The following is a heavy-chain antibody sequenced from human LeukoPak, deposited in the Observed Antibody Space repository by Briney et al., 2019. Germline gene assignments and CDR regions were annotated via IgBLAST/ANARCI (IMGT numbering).Heavy chain of an antibody. Sequence: PGGSLRLSCAASGFTFSSYGMHWVRQAPGKGLEWVAVLSNDGSKKYYADSVKGRFTISRDNSKNTLYLQMNSLRAEDTAVYYCAKDLWFGELSGWYFGMDVWGQGTTVTVSS. J-gene: IGHJ6*02. V-gene: IGHV3-30*18. CDR1: GFTFSSYG. CDR3: AKDLWFGELSGWYFGMDV. D-gene: IGHD3-10*01. CDR2: LSNDGSKK.